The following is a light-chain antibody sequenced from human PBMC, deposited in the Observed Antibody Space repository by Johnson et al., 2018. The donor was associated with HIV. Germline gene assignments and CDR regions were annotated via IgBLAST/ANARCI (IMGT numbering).Light chain of an antibody. CDR1: SSNIGNNY. Sequence: QSVLTQPPSVSAAPGQKVTISCSGSSSNIGNNYVSWYQQLPGTAPRLLIYDNNKRPSGIPDRFSGSKSGTSATLDITGLQPGDEADYYCGTWDSSLSADVFGPGTKVTGL. V-gene: IGLV1-51*01. CDR3: GTWDSSLSADV. CDR2: DNN. J-gene: IGLJ1*01.